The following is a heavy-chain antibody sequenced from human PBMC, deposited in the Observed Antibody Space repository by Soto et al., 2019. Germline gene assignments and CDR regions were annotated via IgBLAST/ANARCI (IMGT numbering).Heavy chain of an antibody. CDR2: ISYDGSNK. V-gene: IGHV3-30*03. D-gene: IGHD1-26*01. J-gene: IGHJ4*02. CDR3: ARSGSPGGSLDY. Sequence: QVQLVESGGGVVQPGRSLRLSCAASGFTFSSYGMHWVRQAPGKGLEWVAVISYDGSNKYYADSVKGRFTISRDNSKNTLYLKMTRLRAEDTAAYYCARSGSPGGSLDYWGQGTLVTVSS. CDR1: GFTFSSYG.